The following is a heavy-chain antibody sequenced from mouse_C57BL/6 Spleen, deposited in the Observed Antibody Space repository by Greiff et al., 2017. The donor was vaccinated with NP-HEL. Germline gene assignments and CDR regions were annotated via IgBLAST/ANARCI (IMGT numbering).Heavy chain of an antibody. V-gene: IGHV7-3*01. Sequence: EVKVVESGGGLVQPGGSLSLSCAASGFTFTDYYMSWVRQPPGKALEWLGFIRNKANGYTTEYSASVKGRFTISRDNSQSILYLQMNALRAEDSATYYCARYGSSPHWYFDVWGTGTTVTVSS. D-gene: IGHD1-1*01. CDR3: ARYGSSPHWYFDV. J-gene: IGHJ1*03. CDR2: IRNKANGYTT. CDR1: GFTFTDYY.